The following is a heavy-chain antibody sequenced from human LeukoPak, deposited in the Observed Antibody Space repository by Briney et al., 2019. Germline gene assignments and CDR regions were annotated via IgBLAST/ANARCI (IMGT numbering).Heavy chain of an antibody. V-gene: IGHV4-39*01. CDR1: GGSISSSSYY. CDR3: ARHLVGVGYFDY. J-gene: IGHJ4*02. D-gene: IGHD1-26*01. CDR2: IYYSGST. Sequence: PSETLSLTCTVSGGSISSSSYYWGWIRQPPGKGLEWIGSIYYSGSTYYNPSLKSRVTISVDTSKNQFSLKLSCVAPADTAEYYCARHLVGVGYFDYWRRGTLVTVSS.